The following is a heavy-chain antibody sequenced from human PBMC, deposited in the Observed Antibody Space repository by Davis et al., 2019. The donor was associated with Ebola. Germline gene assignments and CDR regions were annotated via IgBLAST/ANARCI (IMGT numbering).Heavy chain of an antibody. V-gene: IGHV1-3*01. Sequence: AASVKVSCKASGYTFSTYAMHWVRQAPGQRLEWMGWINAGNGNTKYSQKFQGRVTMTRDTSTSTVYMELSSLRSEDTAVYYCALHTGMLLWGQGTLVTVSS. CDR3: ALHTGMLL. CDR2: INAGNGNT. D-gene: IGHD3-16*01. CDR1: GYTFSTYA. J-gene: IGHJ4*02.